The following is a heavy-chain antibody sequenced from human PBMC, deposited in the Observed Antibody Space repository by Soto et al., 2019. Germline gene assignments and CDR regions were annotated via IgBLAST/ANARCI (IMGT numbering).Heavy chain of an antibody. V-gene: IGHV1-69*13. CDR2: IIPIFGTA. Sequence: GASVKVSCKASGGTFSSYAIGWVRQAPGQGLEWMGGIIPIFGTANYAQKFQGRVTITADESTSTAYMELSSLRSEDTAVYYCARDLGDNTMMPLWGQGTLVTVSS. J-gene: IGHJ4*02. D-gene: IGHD3-22*01. CDR1: GGTFSSYA. CDR3: ARDLGDNTMMPL.